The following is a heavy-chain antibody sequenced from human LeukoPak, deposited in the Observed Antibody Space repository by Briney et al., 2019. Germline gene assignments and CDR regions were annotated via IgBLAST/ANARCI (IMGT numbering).Heavy chain of an antibody. CDR2: IVVGSGNT. Sequence: SVKVSCKASGFTFTSSAVQWVRQARGQRLEWIGWIVVGSGNTNYAQKFQERVTITRDMSTSTAYVELSSLRSEDTAVYYCAADRSGGYYYYGMDVWGQGATVTVSS. D-gene: IGHD4-23*01. CDR3: AADRSGGYYYYGMDV. V-gene: IGHV1-58*01. J-gene: IGHJ6*02. CDR1: GFTFTSSA.